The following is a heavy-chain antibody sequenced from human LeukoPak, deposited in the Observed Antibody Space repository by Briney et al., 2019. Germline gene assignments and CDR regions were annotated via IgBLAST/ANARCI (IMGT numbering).Heavy chain of an antibody. D-gene: IGHD5-12*01. CDR3: AREIFGDIVATTSYYYYYMDV. CDR1: GGTFSSYA. Sequence: ASVKVSCKAPGGTFSSYAISWVRQAPGQGLEWMGRIIPIFGTANYAQKFQGRVTITTDESTSTAYMEPSSLRSEDTAGYYCAREIFGDIVATTSYYYYYMDVWGKGTTVTVSS. CDR2: IIPIFGTA. J-gene: IGHJ6*03. V-gene: IGHV1-69*05.